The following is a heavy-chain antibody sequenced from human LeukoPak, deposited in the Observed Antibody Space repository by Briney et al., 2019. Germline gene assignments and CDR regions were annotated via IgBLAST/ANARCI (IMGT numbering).Heavy chain of an antibody. V-gene: IGHV3-74*01. Sequence: GGSLRLSCAASGXTFSSFWMHWVRQAPGKGLVWVSRINNDGSSTAYADSVKGRFTISRDNAKNTLYLQMNSLRAEDTAVYYCARDSFVTISGGWNWFDPWGQGTLVTVSS. CDR1: GXTFSSFW. CDR3: ARDSFVTISGGWNWFDP. D-gene: IGHD3-3*01. CDR2: INNDGSST. J-gene: IGHJ5*02.